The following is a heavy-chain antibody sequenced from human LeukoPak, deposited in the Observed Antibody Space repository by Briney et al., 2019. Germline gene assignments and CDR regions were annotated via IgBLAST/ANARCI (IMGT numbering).Heavy chain of an antibody. V-gene: IGHV4-39*01. CDR1: GGSISSSSYY. CDR3: AISPYYYDSSGYSPLIPPTI. CDR2: IYYSGST. J-gene: IGHJ3*02. D-gene: IGHD3-22*01. Sequence: SETLSLTCTVSGGSISSSSYYWGWIRQPPGKGLEWIGSIYYSGSTYYNPSLKSRVTISVDTSKNQFTLKLSSVTAADTAVYYCAISPYYYDSSGYSPLIPPTIWGQGTMVTVSS.